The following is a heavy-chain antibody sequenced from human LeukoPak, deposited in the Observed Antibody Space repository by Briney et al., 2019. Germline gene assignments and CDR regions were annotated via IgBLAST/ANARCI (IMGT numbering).Heavy chain of an antibody. V-gene: IGHV3-20*04. D-gene: IGHD6-19*01. CDR2: INWNGGST. J-gene: IGHJ6*03. CDR1: GFTFDDYG. CDR3: AREISGIAVAGTGPYYYYYMDV. Sequence: GGSLRLSCAASGFTFDDYGMSWVRQAPGKGLEWVAGINWNGGSTGYADSVKGRFTISRDNAKNSLYLQMNSLRAEDTALYYCAREISGIAVAGTGPYYYYYMDVWGKGTTVTVSS.